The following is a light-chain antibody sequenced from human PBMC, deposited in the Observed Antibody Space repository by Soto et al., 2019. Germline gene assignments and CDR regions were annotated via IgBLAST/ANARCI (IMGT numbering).Light chain of an antibody. CDR3: QQYNNWPRT. CDR2: GTS. Sequence: EIVLTQSPPTLSLSPVERATLPCIASQSVKSSYLAWYQHKPGQAPRLLIYGTSSRATGIPDRFSGSGSGTDFTLTISRLEPEDFAVYYCQQYNNWPRTFGQGTKVDIK. J-gene: IGKJ1*01. CDR1: QSVKSSY. V-gene: IGKV3D-20*02.